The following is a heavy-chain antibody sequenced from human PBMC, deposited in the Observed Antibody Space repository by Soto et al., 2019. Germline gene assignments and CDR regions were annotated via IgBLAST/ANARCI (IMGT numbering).Heavy chain of an antibody. CDR3: PHGMRGWYEPFDS. Sequence: QITLKESGPTVVKPTQTLTLTCTFSGFSLSNSGMGVGSIRQPPGKALGWLALTSWSDDKDHSPSLKSSLTITKDTSNNPVVLTMTNIDHADTATYYGPHGMRGWYEPFDSWGQGTLVTVSS. V-gene: IGHV2-5*01. CDR1: GFSLSNSGMG. J-gene: IGHJ4*02. D-gene: IGHD6-19*01. CDR2: TSWSDDK.